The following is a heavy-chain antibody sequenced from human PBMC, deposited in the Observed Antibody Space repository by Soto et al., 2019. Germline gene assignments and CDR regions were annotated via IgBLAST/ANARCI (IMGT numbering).Heavy chain of an antibody. D-gene: IGHD2-15*01. CDR3: ARGGYCSGGSCYYDY. V-gene: IGHV4-4*07. CDR2: IYTSGST. J-gene: IGHJ4*02. Sequence: TSETLSLTCTVSGGSISSYYWSWIRQPAGKGLEWIGRIYTSGSTNYNPSLKGRVTMSVDTSKNQFSLKLSSVTAADTAVYYCARGGYCSGGSCYYDYWGQGTLVTVSS. CDR1: GGSISSYY.